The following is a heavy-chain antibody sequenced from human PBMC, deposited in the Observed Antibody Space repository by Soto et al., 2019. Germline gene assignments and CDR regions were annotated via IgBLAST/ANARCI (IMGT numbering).Heavy chain of an antibody. J-gene: IGHJ3*02. Sequence: GGSLRLSCAASGFTFSSYWMSWVRQAPGKGLEWVANIKQDGSEKYYVDSVKGRFTISRDNAKNSLYLQMNSLRAEDTAVYYCARDLPSYYDFWSGYDAFDIWGQGTMVTVSS. V-gene: IGHV3-7*01. CDR2: IKQDGSEK. CDR1: GFTFSSYW. CDR3: ARDLPSYYDFWSGYDAFDI. D-gene: IGHD3-3*01.